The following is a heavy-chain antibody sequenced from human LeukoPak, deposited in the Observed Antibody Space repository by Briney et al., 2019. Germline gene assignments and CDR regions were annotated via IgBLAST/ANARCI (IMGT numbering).Heavy chain of an antibody. CDR3: ARRGITGTSIDY. CDR1: GFTFSSYA. Sequence: GGSLRLSCAASGFTFSSYAMSWVRQAPGKGLEWVSAISGSGGNTYNADSVKGRFTISRDNSKNTLYLQTNSLRAEDTAVYYSARRGITGTSIDYWGQGTLVTVSS. D-gene: IGHD1-7*01. CDR2: ISGSGGNT. V-gene: IGHV3-23*01. J-gene: IGHJ4*02.